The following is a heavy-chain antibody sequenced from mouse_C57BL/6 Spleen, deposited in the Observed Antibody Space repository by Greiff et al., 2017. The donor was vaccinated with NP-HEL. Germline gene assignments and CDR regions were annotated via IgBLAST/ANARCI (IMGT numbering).Heavy chain of an antibody. Sequence: EVMLVESGGGLVKPGGSLKLSCAASGFTFSDYGMHWVRQAPEKGLEWVAYISSGSSTIYYADTVKGRFTISRDNAKNTLFLQMTRLRSEDTAMYYCARRAYYYDYDGGAMDYWGQGTSVTVSS. CDR1: GFTFSDYG. D-gene: IGHD2-4*01. CDR3: ARRAYYYDYDGGAMDY. CDR2: ISSGSSTI. J-gene: IGHJ4*01. V-gene: IGHV5-17*01.